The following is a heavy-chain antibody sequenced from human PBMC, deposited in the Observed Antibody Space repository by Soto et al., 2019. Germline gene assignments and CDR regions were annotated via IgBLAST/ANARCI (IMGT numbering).Heavy chain of an antibody. V-gene: IGHV1-69*13. CDR3: ARGYSSGWYGDYHGRRYFDY. CDR2: IIPIFGTA. J-gene: IGHJ4*01. CDR1: GGTFSSYA. D-gene: IGHD6-19*01. Sequence: SVKVSCKASGGTFSSYAISWVRQAPGQGPEWMGGIIPIFGTANHAQKFQGVVTITSVESTSIAYIELSSLMSEDTGLYYCARGYSSGWYGDYHGRRYFDYWGQGTLVTVSS.